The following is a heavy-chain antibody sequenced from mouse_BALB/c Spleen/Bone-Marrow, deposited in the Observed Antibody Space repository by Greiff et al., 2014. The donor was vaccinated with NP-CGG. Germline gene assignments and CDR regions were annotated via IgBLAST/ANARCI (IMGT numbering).Heavy chain of an antibody. Sequence: VKLQESGPDLVAPSQSLSITCTVSGFSLNSYGVHWVRQPPGKGLEWLGVIWSDGSTTYNSALKSRLSISKDNSKSQLFLKMNSLQTDDTAMYYCARHERGYPYAMDYWGQGTSVTVSS. J-gene: IGHJ4*01. CDR1: GFSLNSYG. CDR2: IWSDGST. CDR3: ARHERGYPYAMDY. D-gene: IGHD2-2*01. V-gene: IGHV2-6-2*01.